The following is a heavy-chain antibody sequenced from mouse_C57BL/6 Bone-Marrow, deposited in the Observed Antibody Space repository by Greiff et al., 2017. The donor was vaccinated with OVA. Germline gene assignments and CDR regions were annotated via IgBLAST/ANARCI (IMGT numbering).Heavy chain of an antibody. Sequence: EVKLMESGPVLVKPGPSVKISCKASGFTFTDYYMHWVKQSHGKSLEWIGLVYPYNGGTNYNQKFKGKATLTVDTSSSTAYMELNSLTSEVSAVYYCARGVVLLRLQFYYAMDYWGQGTSVTVSS. CDR2: VYPYNGGT. CDR1: GFTFTDYY. CDR3: ARGVVLLRLQFYYAMDY. J-gene: IGHJ4*01. D-gene: IGHD3-2*02. V-gene: IGHV1-36*01.